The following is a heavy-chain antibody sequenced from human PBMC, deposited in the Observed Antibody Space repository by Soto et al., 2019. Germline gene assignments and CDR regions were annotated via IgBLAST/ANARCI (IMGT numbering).Heavy chain of an antibody. CDR3: ASSGWYHWFDP. CDR2: ISSSGSTI. CDR1: GFTFSSYE. J-gene: IGHJ5*02. Sequence: EVQLVESGGGLVQPGGSLGLSCAASGFTFSSYEMNWVRQAPGKGLEWVSYISSSGSTIYYADSVKGRFTISRDNAKNSLYLQMNSLRAEDTAVYYCASSGWYHWFDPWGQGTLVTVSS. V-gene: IGHV3-48*03. D-gene: IGHD6-19*01.